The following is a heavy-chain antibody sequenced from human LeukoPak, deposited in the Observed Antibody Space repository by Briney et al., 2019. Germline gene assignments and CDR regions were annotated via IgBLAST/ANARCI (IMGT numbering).Heavy chain of an antibody. CDR2: MNPNSGNT. CDR1: EYTFTAYF. V-gene: IGHV1-8*03. D-gene: IGHD2-2*01. J-gene: IGHJ3*02. Sequence: ASVKVSCKASEYTFTAYFMHWVRQAPGQGLEWMGWMNPNSGNTGYAQKFQGRVTITRNTSISTAYMELSSLRSEDTAVYYCARGVSIDIWGQGTMVTVSS. CDR3: ARGVSIDI.